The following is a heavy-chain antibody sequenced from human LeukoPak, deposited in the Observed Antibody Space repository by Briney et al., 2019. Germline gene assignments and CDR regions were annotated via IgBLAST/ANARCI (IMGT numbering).Heavy chain of an antibody. CDR2: IYYSGRT. J-gene: IGHJ5*02. CDR3: ARAPTGKYCSGGSCYSAHWFDP. CDR1: GGSISSGGYY. V-gene: IGHV4-31*01. D-gene: IGHD2-15*01. Sequence: PAQTLSLTCTVSGGSISSGGYYWSWIRQHPGKGLEWIGYIYYSGRTYYNSSLKSLVTISVDTSKNQFSLKLSSVTAADTAVYYCARAPTGKYCSGGSCYSAHWFDPWGQGTLVTVSS.